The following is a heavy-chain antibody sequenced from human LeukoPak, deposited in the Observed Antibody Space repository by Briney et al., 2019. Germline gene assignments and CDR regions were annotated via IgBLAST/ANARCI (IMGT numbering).Heavy chain of an antibody. J-gene: IGHJ4*02. Sequence: GGSLRLSCAASGFTVSSNYMSWVRQAPGKGLEWVSVIYSGGSTYYADSVKGRFTISRDNSKNTLYLQMNSLRAEDTAVYYCARDGGTYYYGSGSYPPFDYWGQGTLVTVSS. CDR3: ARDGGTYYYGSGSYPPFDY. CDR1: GFTVSSNY. V-gene: IGHV3-66*01. CDR2: IYSGGST. D-gene: IGHD3-10*01.